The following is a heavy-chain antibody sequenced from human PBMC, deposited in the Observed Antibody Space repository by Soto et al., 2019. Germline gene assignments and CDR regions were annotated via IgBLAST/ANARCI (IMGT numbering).Heavy chain of an antibody. CDR1: GGSFSGYY. CDR2: INHSGNT. D-gene: IGHD3-10*01. Sequence: SETLSLTCAVYGGSFSGYYWSWIRQSPGKGLEWIGEINHSGNTNYNPSLKSRVTISIDTSKNQFSLRLSSVTAADTAVYYCARGDYKREGYGMDVWGQGTTVTSP. V-gene: IGHV4-34*01. J-gene: IGHJ6*02. CDR3: ARGDYKREGYGMDV.